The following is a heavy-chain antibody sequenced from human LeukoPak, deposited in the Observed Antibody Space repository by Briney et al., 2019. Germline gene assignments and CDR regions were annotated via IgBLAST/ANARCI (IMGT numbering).Heavy chain of an antibody. J-gene: IGHJ4*02. CDR3: ARHQVDYYGSGSLPTHFDY. V-gene: IGHV4-39*01. Sequence: PSQTLSLTCTVSGGSISSSSYYWGWIRQPPGKGLEWIGSIYYSGSTYYNPSLKSRVTISVDTSKNQFSLKLSSVTAADTAVYYCARHQVDYYGSGSLPTHFDYWGQGTLVTVSS. CDR1: GGSISSSSYY. CDR2: IYYSGST. D-gene: IGHD3-10*01.